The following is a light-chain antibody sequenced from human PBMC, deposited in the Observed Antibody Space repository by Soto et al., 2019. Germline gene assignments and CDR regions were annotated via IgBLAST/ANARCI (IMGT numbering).Light chain of an antibody. CDR3: QQYNNWPPIT. CDR2: DAS. V-gene: IGKV3-15*01. Sequence: EIVMTQSPGTLSVSPGERATLSCRASQSVRSKLAWYQQKPGQAPRLLIYDASTRATGIPARFSGSGSGTEFTLTISSLQSEDLAVYYCQQYNNWPPITFGQGTRLEIK. CDR1: QSVRSK. J-gene: IGKJ5*01.